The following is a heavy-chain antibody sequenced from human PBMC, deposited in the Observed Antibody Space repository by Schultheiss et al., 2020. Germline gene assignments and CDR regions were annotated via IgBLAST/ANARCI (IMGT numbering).Heavy chain of an antibody. J-gene: IGHJ5*02. CDR3: AKDRVAVAGPFSWFDP. V-gene: IGHV3-33*06. Sequence: GGSLRLSCAASGFTFSSYAMSWVRQAPGKGLEWVAVIWYDGSNKYYADSVKGRFTISRDNSKNTLYLQMNSLRAEDTAVYYCAKDRVAVAGPFSWFDPWGQGTLVTVSS. CDR1: GFTFSSYA. CDR2: IWYDGSNK. D-gene: IGHD6-19*01.